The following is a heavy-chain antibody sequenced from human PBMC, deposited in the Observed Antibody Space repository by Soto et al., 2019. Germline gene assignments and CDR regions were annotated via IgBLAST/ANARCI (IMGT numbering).Heavy chain of an antibody. J-gene: IGHJ5*02. CDR1: GGTFSSYA. CDR2: IIPIFGTA. Sequence: SVKVSCKASGGTFSSYAISWVRQAPGQGLEWMGGIIPIFGTANYAQKFQGRVTITADESTSTAYMELSSLRSEDTAVYYCARAILGGATLINWFDPWGQGTLVTVSS. V-gene: IGHV1-69*13. D-gene: IGHD1-26*01. CDR3: ARAILGGATLINWFDP.